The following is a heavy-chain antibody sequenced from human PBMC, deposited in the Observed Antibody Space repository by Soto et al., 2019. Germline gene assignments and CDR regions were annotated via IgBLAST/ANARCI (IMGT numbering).Heavy chain of an antibody. J-gene: IGHJ4*02. D-gene: IGHD1-7*01. CDR2: ISYDGSNK. CDR1: EFTFSSYG. Sequence: GGSLRLSCAASEFTFSSYGMHWVRQAPGKGLEWVAVISYDGSNKYYADSVKGRFTISRDNSKNTLYLQMNSLRAEDTAVYYCAKNPLELRLPLFDYWGQGTLVTVSS. CDR3: AKNPLELRLPLFDY. V-gene: IGHV3-30*18.